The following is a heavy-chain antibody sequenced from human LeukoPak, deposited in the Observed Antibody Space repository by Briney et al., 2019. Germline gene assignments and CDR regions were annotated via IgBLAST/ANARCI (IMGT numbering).Heavy chain of an antibody. CDR1: GGSVTSDS. V-gene: IGHV4-59*02. CDR2: VFSGGSDGMP. D-gene: IGHD2-15*01. Sequence: SETLSLMCTVSGGSVTSDSWTWIRQAPGKGLEWIGYVFSGGSDGMPFYNPSLQSRLSTSQDTSKNEFYLNLTSVTAADTAIYYCARASVESGGAFDVWGQGTLVTVSS. CDR3: ARASVESGGAFDV. J-gene: IGHJ3*01.